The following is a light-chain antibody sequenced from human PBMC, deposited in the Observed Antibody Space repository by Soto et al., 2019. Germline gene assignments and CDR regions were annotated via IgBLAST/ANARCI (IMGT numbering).Light chain of an antibody. Sequence: EIVLTQSPGTLSLSPGERATLTCRASQSVSSSCLAWYQQKPGQAPRLIIYGASSRATGIPDRFSGSGSGTDFTLTISRLEPEDFAVYYCQQYGSSPVTFGQGTKVDIK. CDR1: QSVSSSC. CDR3: QQYGSSPVT. CDR2: GAS. V-gene: IGKV3-20*01. J-gene: IGKJ1*01.